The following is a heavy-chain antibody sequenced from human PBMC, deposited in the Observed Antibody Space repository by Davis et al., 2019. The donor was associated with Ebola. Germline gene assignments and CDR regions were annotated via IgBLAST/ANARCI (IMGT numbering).Heavy chain of an antibody. CDR2: ISSSGSTI. J-gene: IGHJ3*02. CDR3: AREAAVISSMSDLDI. Sequence: GGSLRLSCAASGFTFSDYYMSWIRQAPGKGLEWVSYISSSGSTIYYADSVKGRFTISRDNAKNSLYLQINRLTAEDTAVYYCAREAAVISSMSDLDIWGQGTMVTVSS. CDR1: GFTFSDYY. V-gene: IGHV3-11*04. D-gene: IGHD2-2*01.